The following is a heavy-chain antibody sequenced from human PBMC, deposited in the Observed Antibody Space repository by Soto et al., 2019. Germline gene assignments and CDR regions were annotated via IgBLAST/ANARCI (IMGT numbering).Heavy chain of an antibody. CDR2: IYYSGST. CDR3: ARPHCSGGSCYSLSDAFDI. Sequence: QLQLQESGPGLVKPSETLSLTCTVSGGSISSSSYYWGWIRQPPGKGLEWIGSIYYSGSTYYNPSLKSRVTISVDTSKNQFSLKLSSVTAADTAVYYCARPHCSGGSCYSLSDAFDIWGQGTMVTVSS. CDR1: GGSISSSSYY. V-gene: IGHV4-39*01. D-gene: IGHD2-15*01. J-gene: IGHJ3*02.